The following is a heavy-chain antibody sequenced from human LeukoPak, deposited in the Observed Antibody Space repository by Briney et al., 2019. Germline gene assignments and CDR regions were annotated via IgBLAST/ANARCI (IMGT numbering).Heavy chain of an antibody. CDR2: INWNGGST. Sequence: GGSLRLSXAASGFTFDDYGMSWVRQAPGKGLEWVSGINWNGGSTGYADSVKGRFTISRDNAKNSLYLQMNSLRAEDTALYYCARGYDFWSGYSRDYWGQGTLVTVPS. J-gene: IGHJ4*02. CDR3: ARGYDFWSGYSRDY. D-gene: IGHD3-3*01. V-gene: IGHV3-20*04. CDR1: GFTFDDYG.